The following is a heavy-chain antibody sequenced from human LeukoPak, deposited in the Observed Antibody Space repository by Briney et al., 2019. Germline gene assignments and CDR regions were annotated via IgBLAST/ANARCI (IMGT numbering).Heavy chain of an antibody. V-gene: IGHV4-31*03. D-gene: IGHD3-10*01. CDR1: GGSITSGGYY. Sequence: SRTLSLTCTVSGGSITSGGYYWSWIRQHPDKGLVWIGYIYSSGTTFFNPSLKSRLTISLDTSEHQFSLNLKSVTAADTATYYCARAYGSGSASNRYFDYWGQGALVTVSS. CDR3: ARAYGSGSASNRYFDY. J-gene: IGHJ4*02. CDR2: IYSSGTT.